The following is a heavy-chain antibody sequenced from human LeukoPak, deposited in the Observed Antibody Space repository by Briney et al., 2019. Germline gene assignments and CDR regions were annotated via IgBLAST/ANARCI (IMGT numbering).Heavy chain of an antibody. CDR3: ARDRDDYVWGSYLGAFDV. CDR1: GFTVSSNY. D-gene: IGHD3-16*01. V-gene: IGHV3-53*01. CDR2: IYGGSYT. Sequence: GGSLRLSCAASGFTVSSNYMSWVRQAPGKGLEWVSVIYGGSYTYYADSVKGRFTISRDNSKNTPYLQMHSLRAEDTAVFYCARDRDDYVWGSYLGAFDVWGHGTTVTVSS. J-gene: IGHJ3*01.